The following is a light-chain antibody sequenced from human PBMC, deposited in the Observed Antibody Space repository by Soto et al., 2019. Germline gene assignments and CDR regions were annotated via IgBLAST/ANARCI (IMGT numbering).Light chain of an antibody. CDR1: SSDVESYNL. CDR3: CSYAGSYTSYV. J-gene: IGLJ1*01. V-gene: IGLV2-11*01. CDR2: DVS. Sequence: QSVLTQPASVSGSPGQSITISCTGTSSDVESYNLVSWYQQHPGKAPKVMIYDVSKRPSGVPDRFSGSKSGNTASLTLSGLQPQDEADYYCCSYAGSYTSYVFGTGTKVXVL.